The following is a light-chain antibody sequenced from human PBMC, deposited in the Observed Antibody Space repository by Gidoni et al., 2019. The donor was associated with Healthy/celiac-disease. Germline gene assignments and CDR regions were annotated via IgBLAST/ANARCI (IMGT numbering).Light chain of an antibody. CDR2: DAS. CDR3: QQYDNLPIFT. CDR1: QDISNY. Sequence: DIQMTQSPSSLSASVGDRVTITCQASQDISNYLNWYQQKPGKAPKLLIYDASNLETGVPSRFSGSGSGTDFTFTISSLQAEDIATYYCQQYDNLPIFTFGPXTKVDIK. V-gene: IGKV1-33*01. J-gene: IGKJ3*01.